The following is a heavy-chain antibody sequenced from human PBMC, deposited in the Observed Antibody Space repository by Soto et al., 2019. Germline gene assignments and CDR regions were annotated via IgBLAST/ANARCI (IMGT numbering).Heavy chain of an antibody. CDR2: ISSSGSTI. CDR1: GFTFSSYE. J-gene: IGHJ6*02. CDR3: ARTLVGDGLYYYYYGMDV. D-gene: IGHD1-26*01. V-gene: IGHV3-48*03. Sequence: GGSLRLSCAASGFTFSSYEMNWVRQAPGKGLEWVSYISSSGSTIYYADSVKGRFTISRDNAKNSLYLQMNSLRAEDTAVYYCARTLVGDGLYYYYYGMDVWGQGTTVTVSS.